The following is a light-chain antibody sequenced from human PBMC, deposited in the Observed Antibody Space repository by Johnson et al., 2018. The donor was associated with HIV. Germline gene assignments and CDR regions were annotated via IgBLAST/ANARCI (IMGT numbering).Light chain of an antibody. CDR2: KNT. CDR1: TYTIGNNF. V-gene: IGLV1-51*02. CDR3: GTWDTSLTTGGV. J-gene: IGLJ1*01. Sequence: QSVLTQPPSVSAAPGQKVTISCSGNTYTIGNNFVSWYQLLPGTAPKLLIYKNTQRPSGIPDRFSGSKSATSATLGITGLQTGDEADYYCGTWDTSLTTGGVFGTGTKVTVL.